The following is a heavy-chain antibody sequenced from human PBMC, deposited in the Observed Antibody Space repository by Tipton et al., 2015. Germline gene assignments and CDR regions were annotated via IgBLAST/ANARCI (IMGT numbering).Heavy chain of an antibody. V-gene: IGHV3-9*01. CDR1: GFTFDDYG. CDR3: AKDTRSSWPRGAFDI. D-gene: IGHD6-13*01. J-gene: IGHJ3*02. Sequence: SLRLSCAASGFTFDDYGMSWVRQAPGKGLEWVSGVSWDGGRKAYADSVKGRFTISRDNAKNSLYLQMNSLRAEDTALYFCAKDTRSSWPRGAFDIWGQGTMVTVSS. CDR2: VSWDGGRK.